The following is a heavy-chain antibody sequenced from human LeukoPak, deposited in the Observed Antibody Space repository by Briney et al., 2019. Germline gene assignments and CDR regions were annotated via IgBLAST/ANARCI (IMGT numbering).Heavy chain of an antibody. CDR2: ISGSGGST. CDR1: GFTFSTYA. Sequence: GGSLRLSCAASGFTFSTYAMIWVRQAPGRGLEWVSAISGSGGSTYYADYVKGRFTISRDNSKNTLYLQMNSLRAEDTAVYYCAKGSSPLDVMVYASDYWGQGTLVTVSS. D-gene: IGHD2-8*01. V-gene: IGHV3-23*01. CDR3: AKGSSPLDVMVYASDY. J-gene: IGHJ4*02.